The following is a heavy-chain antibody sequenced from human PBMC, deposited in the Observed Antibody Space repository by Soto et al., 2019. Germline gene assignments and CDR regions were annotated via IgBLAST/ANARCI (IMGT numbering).Heavy chain of an antibody. CDR2: IIPILGIA. Sequence: SVKVSCKASGGTFSSYTISWVRQAPGQGLEWMGRIIPILGIANYAQKFQGRVTITADKSTSTAYMELSSLRSEDTAVYYCARGRKRGEFIWGSYRNDAFYIWGQGTMVTVSS. CDR3: ARGRKRGEFIWGSYRNDAFYI. CDR1: GGTFSSYT. D-gene: IGHD3-16*02. J-gene: IGHJ3*02. V-gene: IGHV1-69*02.